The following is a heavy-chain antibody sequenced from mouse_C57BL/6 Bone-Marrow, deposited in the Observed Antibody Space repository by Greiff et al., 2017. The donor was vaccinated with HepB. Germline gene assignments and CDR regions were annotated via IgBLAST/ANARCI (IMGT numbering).Heavy chain of an antibody. D-gene: IGHD3-3*01. CDR1: GFTFSDYY. Sequence: EVQLVESGGGLVQPGGSLKLSCAASGFTFSDYYMYWVRQTPEKRLEWVAYISNGGGSTYYPDTVKGRFTISRDNAKNTLYLQMSRLKSEDTAMYYCARTGDGAWFAYWGQGTLVTVSA. J-gene: IGHJ3*01. CDR3: ARTGDGAWFAY. CDR2: ISNGGGST. V-gene: IGHV5-12*01.